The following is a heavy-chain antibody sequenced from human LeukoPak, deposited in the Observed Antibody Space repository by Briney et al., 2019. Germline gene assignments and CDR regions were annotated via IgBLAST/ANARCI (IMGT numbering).Heavy chain of an antibody. Sequence: GASVKVSCKAFGYTFTGYYMHWVRQAPGQGLEWMGWVNPNSGGTKYAKKFQGRVTMTRETSISTAYMELRSLTSDDTAVYYCARQLLPVVTEGWFDPWGQGTLVTVSS. J-gene: IGHJ5*02. V-gene: IGHV1-2*02. CDR3: ARQLLPVVTEGWFDP. D-gene: IGHD3-22*01. CDR2: VNPNSGGT. CDR1: GYTFTGYY.